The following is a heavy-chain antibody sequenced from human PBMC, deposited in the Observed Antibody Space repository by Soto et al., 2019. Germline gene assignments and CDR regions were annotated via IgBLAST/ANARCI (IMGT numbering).Heavy chain of an antibody. CDR2: ISYDGSNK. CDR1: GFTFSSYG. D-gene: IGHD6-19*01. Sequence: QVQLVESGGGVVQPGRSLRLSCAASGFTFSSYGMHWVRQAPGKGLEWVAVISYDGSNKYYADSVKGRFTISRDNSKNTLYLQMNILRAEDTAVYYCAKDLSRGSLDYWGQGTLVPVSS. CDR3: AKDLSRGSLDY. V-gene: IGHV3-30*18. J-gene: IGHJ4*02.